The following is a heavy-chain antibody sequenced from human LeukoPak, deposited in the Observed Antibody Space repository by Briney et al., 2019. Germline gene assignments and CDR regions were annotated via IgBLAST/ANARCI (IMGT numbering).Heavy chain of an antibody. CDR3: ARWPRKIYCRSTSCYTYYFDY. D-gene: IGHD2-2*02. CDR2: INHSGST. Sequence: SETLSLTCAVYGGSFSGYYWSWIRQPPGKGLEWIGEINHSGSTNYNPSLKSRVTISVDTSKNQFSLKLSSVTAADTAVYYCARWPRKIYCRSTSCYTYYFDYWGQGTLVTVST. CDR1: GGSFSGYY. J-gene: IGHJ4*02. V-gene: IGHV4-34*01.